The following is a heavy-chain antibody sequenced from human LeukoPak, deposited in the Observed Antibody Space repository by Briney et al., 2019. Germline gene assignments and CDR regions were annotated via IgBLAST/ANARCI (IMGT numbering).Heavy chain of an antibody. Sequence: PGGSLRLSCAASGFSFSRYSMNWVRQAPGKGLEWVSSISSSKSYIFYADSVKGRFTISRDNAKNSLYLEMTSLRAEDTAVYYCASGSPAGDYWGQGTLVTVSS. J-gene: IGHJ4*02. D-gene: IGHD1-26*01. CDR2: ISSSKSYI. V-gene: IGHV3-21*01. CDR3: ASGSPAGDY. CDR1: GFSFSRYS.